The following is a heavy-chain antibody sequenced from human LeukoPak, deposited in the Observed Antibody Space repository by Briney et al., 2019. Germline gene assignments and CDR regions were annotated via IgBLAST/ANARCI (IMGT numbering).Heavy chain of an antibody. CDR1: GFTFSSYT. V-gene: IGHV3-30-3*01. CDR2: TSYNGNNE. D-gene: IGHD2-2*01. Sequence: GGSLRLPCAASGFTFSSYTMHWVRQAPGKGLEWVAGTSYNGNNEYYADSVKGRFIISRDNSKDTLYLQMNNLRSDDTAVYYCASPFNSGPYVVAGYWGQGTLVTVSS. CDR3: ASPFNSGPYVVAGY. J-gene: IGHJ4*02.